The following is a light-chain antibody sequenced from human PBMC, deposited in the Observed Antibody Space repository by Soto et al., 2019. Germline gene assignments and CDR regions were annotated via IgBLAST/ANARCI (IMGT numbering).Light chain of an antibody. CDR1: QHVTTTY. CDR3: QQYDRSFT. V-gene: IGKV3-20*01. Sequence: IVLTQSPATLSLSPGERATLSCTASQHVTTTYIAWYQQKLGQAPRLLIYGASTRATGTPDRFTGGGFGTDFTITLSRVEPEDFAVSYCQQYDRSFTFGGGTQVEMK. J-gene: IGKJ4*01. CDR2: GAS.